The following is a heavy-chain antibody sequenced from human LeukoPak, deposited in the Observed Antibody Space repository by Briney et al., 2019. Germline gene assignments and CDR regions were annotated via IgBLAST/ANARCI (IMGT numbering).Heavy chain of an antibody. CDR1: GGSFSGYY. Sequence: PSETLSLTCAVCGGSFSGYYWSWIRHPPGKGLEWIGEINHSGSTNYNPSLKSRVTISVDTSKNQFSLKLSSVTAADTAVYYCARTYGSGSQRGYFQHWGQGTLVTVSS. D-gene: IGHD3-10*01. V-gene: IGHV4-34*01. J-gene: IGHJ1*01. CDR2: INHSGST. CDR3: ARTYGSGSQRGYFQH.